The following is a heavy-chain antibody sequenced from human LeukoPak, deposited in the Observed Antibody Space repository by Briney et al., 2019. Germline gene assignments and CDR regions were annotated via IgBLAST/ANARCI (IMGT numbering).Heavy chain of an antibody. Sequence: GSLRLSCAASGFTFSSYAMSWIRQPPGKGLEWIGSIYYSGSTYYNPSLKSRVTISVDTSKNQFSLKLSSVTAADTAVYYCARRLSYSYTDYFGYWGQGTLVTVSS. CDR1: GFTFSSYA. V-gene: IGHV4-39*01. J-gene: IGHJ4*02. CDR2: IYYSGST. CDR3: ARRLSYSYTDYFGY. D-gene: IGHD5-18*01.